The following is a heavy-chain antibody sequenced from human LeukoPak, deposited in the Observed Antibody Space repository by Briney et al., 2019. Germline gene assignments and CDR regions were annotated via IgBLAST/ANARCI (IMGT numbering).Heavy chain of an antibody. CDR1: GFTFSSYS. D-gene: IGHD1-26*01. CDR3: AKDIEFPSYYFDY. V-gene: IGHV3-21*04. Sequence: GGSLRLSCAASGFTFSSYSMNWVRQAPGKGLEWVSSISSSSSYIYYADSVKGRFTISRDNSKNTLYLQMNSLRAEDTAVYYCAKDIEFPSYYFDYWGQGTLVTVSS. CDR2: ISSSSSYI. J-gene: IGHJ4*02.